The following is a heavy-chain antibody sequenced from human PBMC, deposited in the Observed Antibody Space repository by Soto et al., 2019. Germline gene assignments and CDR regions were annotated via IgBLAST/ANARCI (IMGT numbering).Heavy chain of an antibody. CDR1: GYTFTSYA. CDR2: INAGNGNT. Sequence: EASVKVSCKASGYTFTSYAMHWVRQAPGQRLEWMGWINAGNGNTKYSQKFQGRVTITRDTSASTAYMELSSLRSEDTAVYYCARYDIVATVLGFDYWGQGTLVTVSS. CDR3: ARYDIVATVLGFDY. J-gene: IGHJ4*02. D-gene: IGHD5-12*01. V-gene: IGHV1-3*01.